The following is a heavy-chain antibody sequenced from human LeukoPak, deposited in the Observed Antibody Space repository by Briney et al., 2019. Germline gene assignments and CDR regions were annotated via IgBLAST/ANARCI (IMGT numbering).Heavy chain of an antibody. CDR3: TRGQSYCGADCYSD. CDR1: GISVSNYY. CDR2: MYTGGGR. Sequence: PGGSLRLSCAASGISVSNYYMSWVRQPPGKGLEWVSVMYTGGGRYYGDSVKGRFTISRDNSKNTVFLQMNSLRVEDTALYYCTRGQSYCGADCYSDWGQGTLVTVSS. V-gene: IGHV3-66*01. J-gene: IGHJ4*02. D-gene: IGHD2-21*02.